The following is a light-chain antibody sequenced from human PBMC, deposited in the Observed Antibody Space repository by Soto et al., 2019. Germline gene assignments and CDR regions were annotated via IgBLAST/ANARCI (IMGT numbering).Light chain of an antibody. V-gene: IGKV1-5*03. CDR1: QNIGAW. Sequence: DIQMTQSPSTLSASVGDRVTITCRASQNIGAWLAWYQQKPGQGPKLLIYRASNLESGVPSRFSGSGSGTQFTLAISSLQPDDFATYYCQQYNSYSHVYTFGQGTKVDIK. CDR3: QQYNSYSHVYT. CDR2: RAS. J-gene: IGKJ2*01.